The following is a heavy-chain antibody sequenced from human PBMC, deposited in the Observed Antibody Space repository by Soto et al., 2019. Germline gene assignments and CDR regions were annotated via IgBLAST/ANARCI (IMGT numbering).Heavy chain of an antibody. D-gene: IGHD3-3*01. CDR1: GGTFSSYA. Sequence: SVKVSCKAAGGTFSSYAISWVRQAPGQGLDWMGGIIPIFGPAHYAQKFQGRVTITADESTSTAYIGLSRLRSEDTAVYYCARGPYITMRPGMDVWG. CDR2: IIPIFGPA. CDR3: ARGPYITMRPGMDV. V-gene: IGHV1-69*13. J-gene: IGHJ6*02.